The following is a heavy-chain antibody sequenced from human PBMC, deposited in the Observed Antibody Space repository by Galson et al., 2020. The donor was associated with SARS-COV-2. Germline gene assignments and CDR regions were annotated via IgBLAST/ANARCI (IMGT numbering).Heavy chain of an antibody. D-gene: IGHD3-3*01. V-gene: IGHV3-30-3*01. J-gene: IGHJ4*02. Sequence: TGGSLRLSCAASGFTFSSYAMHWVRQAPGKGLEWVAVISYDGSNKYYADSVKGRFTISRDNSKNTLYLQMNSLRAEDTAVYYCARGKPYYDCWSGYYPSHFDYWGQGTLVTVSS. CDR1: GFTFSSYA. CDR3: ARGKPYYDCWSGYYPSHFDY. CDR2: ISYDGSNK.